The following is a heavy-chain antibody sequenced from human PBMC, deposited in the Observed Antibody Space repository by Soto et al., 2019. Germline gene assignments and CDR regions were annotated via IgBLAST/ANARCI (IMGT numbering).Heavy chain of an antibody. CDR2: ISYDGSNK. J-gene: IGHJ4*02. CDR3: AKVSSSWYAGFFDL. V-gene: IGHV3-30*18. Sequence: GGSLRLSCAASGFTFSSYGMHWVRQAPGKGLEWVAVISYDGSNKYYADSVKGRFTISRDNSKNTLYLQMNTLRAEDTAIYYCAKVSSSWYAGFFDLWGQGTLVTVSS. D-gene: IGHD6-13*01. CDR1: GFTFSSYG.